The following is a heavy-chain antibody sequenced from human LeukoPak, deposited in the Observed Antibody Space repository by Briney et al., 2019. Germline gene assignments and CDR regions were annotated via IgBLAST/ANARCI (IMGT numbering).Heavy chain of an antibody. CDR3: ARLDGYNLDH. CDR1: GVSISSYY. Sequence: PSETLSLTCTVSGVSISSYYWSWIRQPPGKGLEWIGYIYYSGSTNYNPSLKSRVTISVDTSKNQFSLNLSSVTAADTAVYYCARLDGYNLDHWGQGNLVTVSS. V-gene: IGHV4-59*08. D-gene: IGHD5-24*01. J-gene: IGHJ4*02. CDR2: IYYSGST.